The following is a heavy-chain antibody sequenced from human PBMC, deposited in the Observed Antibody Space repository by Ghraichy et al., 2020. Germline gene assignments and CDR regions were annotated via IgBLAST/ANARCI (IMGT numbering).Heavy chain of an antibody. J-gene: IGHJ4*02. Sequence: GGSLRLSCSASGFTFDRYSMNWVRQAPGKGLEWVSYISSSSTSIKYADSVKGRFTISRDNAKNSLWLQMHSLRDDDTAMYYCARVGVSGSPVGWGQGTLVTVSS. CDR3: ARVGVSGSPVG. CDR1: GFTFDRYS. V-gene: IGHV3-48*02. CDR2: ISSSSTSI. D-gene: IGHD5-12*01.